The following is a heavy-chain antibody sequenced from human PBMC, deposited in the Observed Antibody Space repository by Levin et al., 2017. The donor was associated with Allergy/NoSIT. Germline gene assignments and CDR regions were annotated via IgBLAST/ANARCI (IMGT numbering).Heavy chain of an antibody. CDR3: ARRAAHSGYDYFDY. D-gene: IGHD5-12*01. V-gene: IGHV4-59*08. Sequence: SETLSLTCTVSGGSISSYYWSWIRQPPGKGLEWIGYIYYSGSTNYNPSLKSRVTISVDTSKNQFSLKLSSVTAADTAVYYCARRAAHSGYDYFDYWGQGTLVTVSS. J-gene: IGHJ4*02. CDR2: IYYSGST. CDR1: GGSISSYY.